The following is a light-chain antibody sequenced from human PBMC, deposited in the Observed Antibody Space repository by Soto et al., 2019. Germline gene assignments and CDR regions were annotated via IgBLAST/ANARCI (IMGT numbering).Light chain of an antibody. J-gene: IGKJ2*01. CDR3: QQYTNWPPTYT. CDR2: GAS. Sequence: EIVMTQSPATLSVSPGERATLSCRASQGVSSSLAWYQQKPGQAPRLLIYGASTWATGIPARFSRSGSGTEFKLAISGLQSEDFAVYYCQQYTNWPPTYTFGPGTKLEIK. CDR1: QGVSSS. V-gene: IGKV3-15*01.